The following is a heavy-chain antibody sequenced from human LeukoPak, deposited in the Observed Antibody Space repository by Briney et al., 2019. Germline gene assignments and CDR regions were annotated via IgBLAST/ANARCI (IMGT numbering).Heavy chain of an antibody. D-gene: IGHD3-16*01. CDR1: RYTFTGYY. Sequence: GASVKVSCKTSRYTFTGYYMHWVRQAPGQGLEWMGRINPNSGGTNYAQKFQGRVTMTRDTSISTAYMELSRLRSDDTAVYYCARDLTRYVWGSYNYWGQGTLVTVSS. J-gene: IGHJ4*02. CDR2: INPNSGGT. V-gene: IGHV1-2*06. CDR3: ARDLTRYVWGSYNY.